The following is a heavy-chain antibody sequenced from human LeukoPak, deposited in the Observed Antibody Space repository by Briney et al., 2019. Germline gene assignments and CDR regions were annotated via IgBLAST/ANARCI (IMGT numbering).Heavy chain of an antibody. D-gene: IGHD1-26*01. V-gene: IGHV1-46*01. CDR2: INPSGGST. CDR1: GYTFTSYY. CDR3: ARDGRAMNILMESINWFDP. J-gene: IGHJ5*02. Sequence: ASVKVSCKASGYTFTSYYMHWVRQAPGQGLEWMGIINPSGGSTSYAQKFQGRVTMTRDTSTSTVYMELSSLRSEDTAVYYCARDGRAMNILMESINWFDPWGQGTLVTVSS.